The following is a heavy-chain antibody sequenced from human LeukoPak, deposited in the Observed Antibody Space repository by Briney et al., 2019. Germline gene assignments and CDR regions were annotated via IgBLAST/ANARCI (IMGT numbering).Heavy chain of an antibody. J-gene: IGHJ3*02. D-gene: IGHD1-26*01. CDR2: IYSGGST. V-gene: IGHV3-53*01. CDR1: GFTVSSNY. CDR3: AKGRRVLGEDAFDI. Sequence: PGGSLRLSCAASGFTVSSNYMIWVRQAPGKGLEWVSVIYSGGSTYYADSVKGRFTISRDNSKNTLYLQMNSLRAEDTAVYYCAKGRRVLGEDAFDIWGQGTMVTVSS.